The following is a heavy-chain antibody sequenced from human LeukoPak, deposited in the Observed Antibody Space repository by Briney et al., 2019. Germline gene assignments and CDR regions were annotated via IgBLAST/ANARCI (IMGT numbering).Heavy chain of an antibody. J-gene: IGHJ4*02. Sequence: GRSLRLSCAASGFTFSSYGMHWVRQAPGKGLEWVAIISDDGSYKYYADSVKGRFTISRDNSKNTLYLQMNSLRAEDTAVYYCAKEVVTTGYNFDHWGQGTLVTVSS. CDR1: GFTFSSYG. CDR2: ISDDGSYK. D-gene: IGHD3-9*01. CDR3: AKEVVTTGYNFDH. V-gene: IGHV3-30*18.